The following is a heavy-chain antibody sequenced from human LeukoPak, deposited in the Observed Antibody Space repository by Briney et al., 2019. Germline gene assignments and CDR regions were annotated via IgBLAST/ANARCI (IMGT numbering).Heavy chain of an antibody. CDR3: ARDIQLST. CDR1: GFTFSSYA. D-gene: IGHD5-24*01. Sequence: GGSLRLSCAASGFTFSSYAMSWVRQAPGKGLEWVSAISGRGVSTYYADSVKGRFTISRDNSKDTLYLQMNSLRAEDTAIYYCARDIQLSTWGLGTMVTVSS. V-gene: IGHV3-23*01. CDR2: ISGRGVST. J-gene: IGHJ3*01.